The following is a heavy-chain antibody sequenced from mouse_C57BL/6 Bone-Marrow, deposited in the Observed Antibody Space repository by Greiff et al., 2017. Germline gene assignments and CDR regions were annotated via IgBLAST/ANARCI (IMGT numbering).Heavy chain of an antibody. CDR1: GYTFTSYW. D-gene: IGHD2-5*01. CDR2: IHPNSGST. J-gene: IGHJ2*01. CDR3: ASQAYYSNYDY. V-gene: IGHV1-64*01. Sequence: QVQLKQPGAELVKPGASVKLSCKASGYTFTSYWMHWVKQRPGQGLEWIGMIHPNSGSTNYNEKFKSKATLTVDKSSSTAYMQLSSLTSEDSAVYYCASQAYYSNYDYWGQGTTLTVSS.